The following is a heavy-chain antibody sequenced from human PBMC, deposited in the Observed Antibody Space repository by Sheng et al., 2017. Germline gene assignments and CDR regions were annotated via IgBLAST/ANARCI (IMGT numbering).Heavy chain of an antibody. V-gene: IGHV1-2*06. J-gene: IGHJ5*02. CDR1: GYSFTAYY. Sequence: QVQLVQSGAEMKKPGASVKVSCKASGYSFTAYYIHWMRQAPGQGLEWIGRINPNTGGTNYAQKFQGRVTMTRDTSISTSYMELSRLSSDDTAVYYCARDLGPNWFDPWGQGTLGHRLL. CDR3: ARDLGPNWFDP. CDR2: INPNTGGT.